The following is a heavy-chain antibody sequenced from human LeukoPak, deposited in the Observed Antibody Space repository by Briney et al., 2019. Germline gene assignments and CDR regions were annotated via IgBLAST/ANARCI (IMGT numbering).Heavy chain of an antibody. D-gene: IGHD2-8*01. CDR1: FXDYY. V-gene: IGHV4-34*01. J-gene: IGHJ1*01. Sequence: FXDYYXXWVRXXPXXGLXXXXXXXXSGSTNYNPSLKSRVTISVDTSKKQFSLKLSSVTAADTAVYYCARASKRDCPNGVCRDRYFQHWGQGTLVTVSS. CDR3: ARASKRDCPNGVCRDRYFQH. CDR2: XXXSGST.